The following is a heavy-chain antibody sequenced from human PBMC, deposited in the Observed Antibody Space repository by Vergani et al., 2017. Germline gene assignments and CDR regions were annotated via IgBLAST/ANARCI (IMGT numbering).Heavy chain of an antibody. Sequence: QVQLVQSGAEVKKPGASVKVSCKASGYTFTSYGISWVRQAPGQGLEWMGWISAYNGNTNYAQKLQGRVTMTTDTSTSTAYMELRSLRSDDTAVYYCAREGHGYYYDSSGYWVDYWGQGTLVTVSS. D-gene: IGHD3-22*01. CDR2: ISAYNGNT. J-gene: IGHJ4*02. CDR1: GYTFTSYG. V-gene: IGHV1-18*01. CDR3: AREGHGYYYDSSGYWVDY.